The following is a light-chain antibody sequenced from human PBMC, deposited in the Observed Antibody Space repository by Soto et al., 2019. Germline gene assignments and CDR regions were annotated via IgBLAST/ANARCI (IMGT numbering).Light chain of an antibody. Sequence: QSALTQPPSASGSPGRSVTISCTGTSSDVGGYNYVSWYQQHPGKAPKLMIYEVSKRPSGVPDRFSGSKSGNTASLTVSGLQAEDEADYYCSSYAGSNNWVFGGGTK. CDR2: EVS. J-gene: IGLJ3*02. CDR1: SSDVGGYNY. CDR3: SSYAGSNNWV. V-gene: IGLV2-8*01.